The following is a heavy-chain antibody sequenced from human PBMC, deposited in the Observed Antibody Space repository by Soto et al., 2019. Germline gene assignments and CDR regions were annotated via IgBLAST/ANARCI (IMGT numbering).Heavy chain of an antibody. CDR3: AISGQLRPYYYYYGMDV. CDR2: ISAYNGNT. D-gene: IGHD6-6*01. J-gene: IGHJ6*02. V-gene: IGHV1-18*01. Sequence: AASVKVSFKASGYTFTSYGISWLRQAPGQGLEWMGWISAYNGNTNYAQKLQGRVTMTTDTSTSTAYMELRSLRSDDTAVYYCAISGQLRPYYYYYGMDVWGQGTTVTVS. CDR1: GYTFTSYG.